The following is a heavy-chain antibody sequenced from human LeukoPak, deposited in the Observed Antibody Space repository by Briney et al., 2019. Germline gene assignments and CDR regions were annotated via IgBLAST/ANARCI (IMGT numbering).Heavy chain of an antibody. J-gene: IGHJ3*02. V-gene: IGHV5-51*01. D-gene: IGHD2-2*01. CDR3: ARREDCSSTSCSDAFDI. CDR1: GYSFTSYW. CDR2: IYPGDSDT. Sequence: GESLKISCKGSGYSFTSYWIGWVRQMPGKGLEWMGIIYPGDSDTRYSPSFQGQVTISADKSNSTAYLQWSSLKASDTAMYYCARREDCSSTSCSDAFDIWGQGTMVTVSS.